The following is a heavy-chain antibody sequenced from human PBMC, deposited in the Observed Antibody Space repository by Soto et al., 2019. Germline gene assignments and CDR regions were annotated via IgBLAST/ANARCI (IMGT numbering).Heavy chain of an antibody. D-gene: IGHD1-7*01. Sequence: EVQLLESGGGLVQPGGSLRLSCAASGFTFSSYGMTWVRQAPGKGLEWVSFSSATGAGTYYADSVKGRFTISRDNSKNTLYLQMTSLRADDTAVYYCAKDRRAGGNYGLYSDFWGPGALVIVSS. CDR1: GFTFSSYG. CDR3: AKDRRAGGNYGLYSDF. J-gene: IGHJ4*02. V-gene: IGHV3-23*01. CDR2: SSATGAGT.